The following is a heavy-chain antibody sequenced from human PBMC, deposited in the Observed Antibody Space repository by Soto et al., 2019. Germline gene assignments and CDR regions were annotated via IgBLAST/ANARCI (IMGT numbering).Heavy chain of an antibody. Sequence: QVQLQQWGAGLLKPSETLSLTCAVYGGSFSGYYWSWIRQPPGKGLEWIGEINHSGSTNYNPSIKSLVTISVDTSKNQVSLKLSSVTAADTAVYYCARLWGPDYDYVWGSTDAFDIWGQGTMVTVSS. V-gene: IGHV4-34*01. CDR3: ARLWGPDYDYVWGSTDAFDI. D-gene: IGHD3-16*01. CDR1: GGSFSGYY. J-gene: IGHJ3*02. CDR2: INHSGST.